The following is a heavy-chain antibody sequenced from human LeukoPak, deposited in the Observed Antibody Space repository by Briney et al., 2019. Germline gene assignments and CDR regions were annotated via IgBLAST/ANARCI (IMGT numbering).Heavy chain of an antibody. J-gene: IGHJ4*02. D-gene: IGHD3-10*01. V-gene: IGHV3-43*01. CDR3: TRATDFGSPTNYFDH. CDR2: ISWEGQTT. CDR1: GFTFDDYA. Sequence: PGGSLRLSCAASGFTFDDYAMHWVRHAPGKGLDWVSLISWEGQTTYYADSVRGRFSISRDNNKNSLFLEMNSLTTDDTGFYYCTRATDFGSPTNYFDHWGQGTLVSVSS.